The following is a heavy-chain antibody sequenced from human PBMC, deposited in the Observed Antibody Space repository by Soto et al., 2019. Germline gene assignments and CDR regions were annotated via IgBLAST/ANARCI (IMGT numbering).Heavy chain of an antibody. CDR3: SRAPKVSGSAQTRTDF. D-gene: IGHD6-6*01. V-gene: IGHV4-34*01. CDR2: ISPSGTT. J-gene: IGHJ4*02. Sequence: YGGQLRCHYRSWTPQNTRKGLEWIGEISPSGTTNYSPSLKSRVSISVDTSKNQFSLNLTSLTAADTAVYYCSRAPKVSGSAQTRTDFWGQGSLVTVSA. CDR1: GGQLRCHY.